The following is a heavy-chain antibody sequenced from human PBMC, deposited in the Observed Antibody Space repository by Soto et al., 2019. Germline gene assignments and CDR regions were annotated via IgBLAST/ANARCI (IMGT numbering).Heavy chain of an antibody. CDR3: ARDLDGSGSYYTDY. V-gene: IGHV1-18*01. CDR2: ISAYNGNT. J-gene: IGHJ4*02. CDR1: GYMFVTYG. Sequence: VASVKVSCKASGYMFVTYGINWVRQAPGQGLEWMGWISAYNGNTKYAQNLQGRVTMTTDASTSTAYMEMRSLRSDDTAVYYCARDLDGSGSYYTDYWGPGTLFTVSS. D-gene: IGHD3-10*01.